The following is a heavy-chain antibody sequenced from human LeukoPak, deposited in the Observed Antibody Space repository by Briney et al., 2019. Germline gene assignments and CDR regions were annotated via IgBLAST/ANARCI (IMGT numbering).Heavy chain of an antibody. Sequence: GGSLRLSCAASGFIYSHYGMHWVRQAPGRGLEWVAVIWSDGSNRFYAGSVKGRFTISRDNSQNTLFLQMNSLRAEDTAMYYCARDAQRGFDYSNSLEYWGHGTLVTVSS. CDR1: GFIYSHYG. D-gene: IGHD4-11*01. CDR3: ARDAQRGFDYSNSLEY. V-gene: IGHV3-33*01. J-gene: IGHJ4*01. CDR2: IWSDGSNR.